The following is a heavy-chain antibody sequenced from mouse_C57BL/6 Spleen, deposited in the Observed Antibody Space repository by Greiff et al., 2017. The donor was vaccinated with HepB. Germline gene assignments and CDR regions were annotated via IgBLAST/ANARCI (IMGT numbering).Heavy chain of an antibody. V-gene: IGHV14-3*02. CDR1: GYNIKDIY. CDR3: RISTMNA. Sequence: EVQLQQSGAELVKPAASLKLSCTASGYNIKDIYIHWVKQSPEKGLERIRRTDPANGNTKYDPKFQGKATITADTSSNTAYLQLSSLTSEDTAVYYCRISTMNAWGQGTTLTVSS. CDR2: TDPANGNT. D-gene: IGHD5-2*01. J-gene: IGHJ2*01.